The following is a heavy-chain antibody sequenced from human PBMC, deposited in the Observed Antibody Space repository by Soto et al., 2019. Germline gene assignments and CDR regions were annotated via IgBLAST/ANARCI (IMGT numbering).Heavy chain of an antibody. Sequence: QVQLQESGPGLVKPSQTLSLTCTVSGGSISSGGYYWSWIRQHPGKGLEWLGYIYYSGSTYYNPSLKRRVTISVDTSKTQFALKLSSVTAADTAVYYCARTEAAWFGELLFPFDYWGQGTLVTVSS. J-gene: IGHJ4*02. V-gene: IGHV4-31*03. CDR2: IYYSGST. D-gene: IGHD3-10*01. CDR1: GGSISSGGYY. CDR3: ARTEAAWFGELLFPFDY.